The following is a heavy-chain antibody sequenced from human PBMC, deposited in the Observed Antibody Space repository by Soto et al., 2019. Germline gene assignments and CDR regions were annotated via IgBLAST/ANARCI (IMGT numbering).Heavy chain of an antibody. Sequence: EVQLLESGGGLVQPGGSLRLSCAASGFSFSSSAMTWARQAPGKGLEWVSFISASSTSTYYSDSVQGRFTISRDNSKNTLYRQMSSLRADDTALYYCVKFGAPRYFDYWGQGTPVTVSS. D-gene: IGHD3-16*01. CDR2: ISASSTST. CDR1: GFSFSSSA. V-gene: IGHV3-23*01. J-gene: IGHJ4*02. CDR3: VKFGAPRYFDY.